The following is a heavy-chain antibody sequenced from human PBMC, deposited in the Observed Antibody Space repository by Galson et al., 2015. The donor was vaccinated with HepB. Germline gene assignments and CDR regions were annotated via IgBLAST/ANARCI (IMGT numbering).Heavy chain of an antibody. V-gene: IGHV1-2*06. J-gene: IGHJ6*02. CDR1: GYTFTGYY. CDR3: ARVVVPAADYYYYYGMDV. Sequence: SVKVSCKASGYTFTGYYMHWVRQAPGQGLEWMGRINPNSGGTNYAQKFQGRVTMTRDTSISTAYMELSRLRSDDTAVYYCARVVVPAADYYYYYGMDVWGQGTTVTVSS. CDR2: INPNSGGT. D-gene: IGHD2-2*01.